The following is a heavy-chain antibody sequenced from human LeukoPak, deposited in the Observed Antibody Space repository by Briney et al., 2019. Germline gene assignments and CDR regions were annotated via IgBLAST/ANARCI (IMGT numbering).Heavy chain of an antibody. CDR1: GFIFRDYH. CDR3: AKQPYNYYYLDV. CDR2: IVGDSSKT. Sequence: GGSLRLSCAASGFIFRDYHMNWIRQAPGKGLEWVSTIVGDSSKTYYAASVRGRFTISRDNSNYVLFLHMNSLRAEDTAIYYCAKQPYNYYYLDVWGKGTTVTISS. J-gene: IGHJ6*03. D-gene: IGHD1-14*01. V-gene: IGHV3-23*01.